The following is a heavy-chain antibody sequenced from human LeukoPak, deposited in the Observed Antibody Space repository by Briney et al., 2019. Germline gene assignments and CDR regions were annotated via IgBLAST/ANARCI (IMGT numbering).Heavy chain of an antibody. Sequence: PGRSLRLSCAASGFTFDDYAMHWVRHAPGKGLEWVSGISWNSGSIGYADSVKGRFTISRDNAKNSLYLQMNSLRAEDTALYYCAKGENSGYEYYSDYWGQGTLVTVSS. D-gene: IGHD5-12*01. CDR3: AKGENSGYEYYSDY. J-gene: IGHJ4*02. CDR1: GFTFDDYA. V-gene: IGHV3-9*01. CDR2: ISWNSGSI.